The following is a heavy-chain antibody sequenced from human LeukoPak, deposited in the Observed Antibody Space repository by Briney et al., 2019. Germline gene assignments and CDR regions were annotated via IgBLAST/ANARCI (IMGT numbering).Heavy chain of an antibody. CDR2: IYHSGST. CDR3: ARGGGAYCGSDCYRNFDY. D-gene: IGHD2-21*02. Sequence: SGTLSLTCAVSGGSISSSNWWSWVRQPPGKGLEWIGEIYHSGSTNYNPSLKSRVTISVDKSKNQFSLKLSSVTAADTAVYYCARGGGAYCGSDCYRNFDYWGQGTLVTVSS. J-gene: IGHJ4*02. CDR1: GGSISSSNW. V-gene: IGHV4-4*02.